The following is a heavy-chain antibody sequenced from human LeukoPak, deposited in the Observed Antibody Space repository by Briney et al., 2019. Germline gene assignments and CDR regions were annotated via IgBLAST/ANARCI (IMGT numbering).Heavy chain of an antibody. CDR1: RFTFSNYG. J-gene: IGHJ4*02. CDR2: ISSSSSGPT. Sequence: GGSLRLSCAASRFTFSNYGMNWVRQAPGKGLEWVAYISSSSSGPTYYADSVKGRFTISRDNPRKSLYLQMNSLRAEDTAVYYCAMWGYSSVLVDYWGQGTLVTVSS. V-gene: IGHV3-48*04. CDR3: AMWGYSSVLVDY. D-gene: IGHD6-19*01.